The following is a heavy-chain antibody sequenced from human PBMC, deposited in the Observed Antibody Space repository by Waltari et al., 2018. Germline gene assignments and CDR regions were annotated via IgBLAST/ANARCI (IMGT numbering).Heavy chain of an antibody. CDR2: ISSGGNYI. V-gene: IGHV3-21*04. CDR1: GFTFSSYS. D-gene: IGHD6-19*01. Sequence: EVQLVESGGGLVKPGESLRLSCAASGFTFSSYSMNWVRQAPGKGLYWVSSISSGGNYIYYADSVKGRFTISRDNAKSALFLQMDSLRVEDTAVYYCGRGDVSVAGINDDWGQGVLVTVSS. J-gene: IGHJ4*02. CDR3: GRGDVSVAGINDD.